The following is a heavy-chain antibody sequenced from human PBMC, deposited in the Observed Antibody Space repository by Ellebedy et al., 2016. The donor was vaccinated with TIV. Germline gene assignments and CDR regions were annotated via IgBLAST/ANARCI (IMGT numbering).Heavy chain of an antibody. J-gene: IGHJ3*02. CDR3: ARDRVVVVPAAYDAFDI. D-gene: IGHD2-2*01. CDR2: IKQDGSEK. Sequence: GGSLRLXXAASGFTFSSYWMSWVRQAPGKGLEWVANIKQDGSEKYYVDSVKGRFTISRDNAKNSLYLQMNSLRAEDTAVYYCARDRVVVVPAAYDAFDIWGQGTMVTVSS. CDR1: GFTFSSYW. V-gene: IGHV3-7*03.